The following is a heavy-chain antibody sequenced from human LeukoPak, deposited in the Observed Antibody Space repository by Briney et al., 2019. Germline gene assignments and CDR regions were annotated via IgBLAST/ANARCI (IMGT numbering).Heavy chain of an antibody. CDR1: GGTFSSVA. D-gene: IGHD2-2*01. CDR2: IIPMVGIK. J-gene: IGHJ4*02. CDR3: AQVGAKYIDY. Sequence: SVKVSYKASGGTFSSVAISWVRQAPGQGLEWMGRIIPMVGIKEYARKFQGRATMTADKSTSTAYMELSSLRSADTAVYYCAQVGAKYIDYWGQGTLVTVSS. V-gene: IGHV1-69*04.